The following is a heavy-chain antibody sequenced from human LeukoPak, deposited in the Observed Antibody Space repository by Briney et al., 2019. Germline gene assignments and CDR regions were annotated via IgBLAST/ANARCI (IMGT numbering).Heavy chain of an antibody. Sequence: GGSLRLSCAASGFTFSSYAMSWVRQAPGRGLEWVSCIVGSAHYADSVKGQFTISRGNSKNTLYLQMNSLRAEDTAVYYCAKGRYIVVMTAAVAFDIWGQGTMVTVSS. CDR1: GFTFSSYA. CDR2: IVGSA. V-gene: IGHV3-23*01. J-gene: IGHJ3*02. CDR3: AKGRYIVVMTAAVAFDI. D-gene: IGHD2-21*02.